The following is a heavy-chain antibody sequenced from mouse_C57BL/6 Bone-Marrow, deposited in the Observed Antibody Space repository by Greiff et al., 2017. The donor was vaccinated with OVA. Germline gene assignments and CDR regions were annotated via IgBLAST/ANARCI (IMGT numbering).Heavy chain of an antibody. CDR2: IRHKANGYTT. CDR1: GFTFTDSY. J-gene: IGHJ3*01. Sequence: EVHLVESGGGLVQPGGSLSLSCAASGFTFTDSYMSWVRQPPGKALEWLGFIRHKANGYTTEYSASVKGRFTISSDNSHSIISLPMKALRAEDSATYYGARYRDSLYGQWGCAYWGQGTLVTVSA. CDR3: ARYRDSLYGQWGCAY. V-gene: IGHV7-3*01. D-gene: IGHD1-1*01.